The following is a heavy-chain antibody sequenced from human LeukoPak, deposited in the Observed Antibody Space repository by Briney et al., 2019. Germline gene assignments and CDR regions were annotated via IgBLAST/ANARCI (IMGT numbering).Heavy chain of an antibody. J-gene: IGHJ3*02. Sequence: GGSLRLSCAASGFTFSSYGMHWVRQAPGKGLEWVALISYDGSNEYYADSVKGRFTISRDNSKNTLYLQMNSLRAEDTAVYYCARDQSDAFDIWGQGTMVTVSS. CDR2: ISYDGSNE. V-gene: IGHV3-30*03. CDR1: GFTFSSYG. CDR3: ARDQSDAFDI.